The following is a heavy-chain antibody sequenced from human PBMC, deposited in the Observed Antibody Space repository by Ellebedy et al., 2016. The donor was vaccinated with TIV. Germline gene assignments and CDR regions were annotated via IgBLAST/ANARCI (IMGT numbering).Heavy chain of an antibody. Sequence: GGSLRLSCAASGFTFSSYSMNWVRQAPGKGLEWVSYISRTSNFIYYADSVKGRFTISRDDAKNSLYLQMNSLTDEDTALYYCARDRIAVADNWFDPWGQGTLVTVSS. CDR1: GFTFSSYS. V-gene: IGHV3-48*02. D-gene: IGHD6-19*01. CDR3: ARDRIAVADNWFDP. CDR2: ISRTSNFI. J-gene: IGHJ5*02.